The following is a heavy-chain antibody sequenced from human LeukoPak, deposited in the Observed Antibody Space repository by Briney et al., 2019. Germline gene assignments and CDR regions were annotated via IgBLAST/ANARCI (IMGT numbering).Heavy chain of an antibody. J-gene: IGHJ4*02. CDR1: GYTFTDYY. V-gene: IGHV1-2*02. Sequence: ASVKVSCKASGYTFTDYYMHWVRQAPGQGLEWMGWINPNSGGTKYAQKFQGRVTLIRDTSISTAYMELSSLRSEDTAVYYCAREEGGNIDYWGQGTLVTVSS. CDR3: AREEGGNIDY. D-gene: IGHD4-23*01. CDR2: INPNSGGT.